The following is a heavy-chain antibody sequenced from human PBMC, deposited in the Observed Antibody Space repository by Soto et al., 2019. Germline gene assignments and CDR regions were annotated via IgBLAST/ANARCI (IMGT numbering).Heavy chain of an antibody. CDR2: ISYDGSNK. D-gene: IGHD3-10*01. CDR3: ARLWFGELLTPYFDY. CDR1: GFTFRSYG. J-gene: IGHJ4*02. Sequence: GGSLRLSCAASGFTFRSYGMHWVRQAPGKGLEWVAVISYDGSNKYYRDSVKGRFTISRDNSKNTLYLQMNSLRAEDTAVYFCARLWFGELLTPYFDYWGQGTLVTVSS. V-gene: IGHV3-30*03.